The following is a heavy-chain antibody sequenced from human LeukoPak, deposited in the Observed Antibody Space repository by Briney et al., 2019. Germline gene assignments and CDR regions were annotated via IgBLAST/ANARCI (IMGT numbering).Heavy chain of an antibody. CDR3: AAALVVAGLTD. J-gene: IGHJ4*02. D-gene: IGHD6-19*01. CDR1: GGSISSYY. Sequence: PSETLSLTCTVSGGSISSYYWSWIRQYPGKGLESIGYIDYSGYTNYNPSHQSRVTISLDTPKKQFSLKLTSLTAADTAVYFCAAALVVAGLTDWGQGTLVTVSS. V-gene: IGHV4-59*01. CDR2: IDYSGYT.